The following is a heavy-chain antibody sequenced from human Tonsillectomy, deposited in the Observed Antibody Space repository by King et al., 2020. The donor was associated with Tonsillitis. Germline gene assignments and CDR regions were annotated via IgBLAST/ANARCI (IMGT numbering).Heavy chain of an antibody. CDR3: AGGRGLVRGGNYWYFDL. J-gene: IGHJ2*01. CDR1: GGSFSGYY. D-gene: IGHD3-10*01. CDR2: INHSGST. Sequence: VQLQQWGAGLLKPSETLSLTCAVYGGSFSGYYWSWIRQPPGKGLEWIGEINHSGSTNYNPSPKSRVTVTVDTSKNQFSLKLSSVTAADTAVYYCAGGRGLVRGGNYWYFDLWGRGTLVTVSS. V-gene: IGHV4-34*01.